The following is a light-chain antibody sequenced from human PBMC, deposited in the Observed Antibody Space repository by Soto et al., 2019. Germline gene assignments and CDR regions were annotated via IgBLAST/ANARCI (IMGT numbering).Light chain of an antibody. CDR3: SSYTTTSIV. V-gene: IGLV2-14*01. J-gene: IGLJ2*01. Sequence: QSALTQPASMSGSPGQSITISCTGTSSDVGGYNYVSWYRQYPGKAPKLMIYDVNNRPSGVSNRFSGSKSGNTASLTISGLQAEDEADYYCSSYTTTSIVFGGGTKLTVL. CDR1: SSDVGGYNY. CDR2: DVN.